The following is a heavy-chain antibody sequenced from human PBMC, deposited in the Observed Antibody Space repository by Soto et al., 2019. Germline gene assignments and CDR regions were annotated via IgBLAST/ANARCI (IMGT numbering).Heavy chain of an antibody. Sequence: QVQLVESGGGVVQPGRSLRLSCAASGFTFSIYAMHWVRQAPGKGLEWVAVISYDGSNKYYADSVKGRFTISRDNSKNPVYLQMNSLRAEDSAVYYGAREYSEGWFDPWGQGTLVTVSS. V-gene: IGHV3-30-3*01. J-gene: IGHJ5*02. CDR2: ISYDGSNK. CDR3: AREYSEGWFDP. CDR1: GFTFSIYA. D-gene: IGHD2-21*01.